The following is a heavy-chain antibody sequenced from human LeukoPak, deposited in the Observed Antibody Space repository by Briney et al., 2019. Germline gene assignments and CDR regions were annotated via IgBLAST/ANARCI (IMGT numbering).Heavy chain of an antibody. Sequence: SSETLSLTCAVSGDSISSDIWWNWVRQPPGKGLEWIGEINHSGRTNYNPSLKSRVTISVDTSKNQFSLKLSSVTAEDTAVYYCARDRGDGYNFITDYWGQGTLVTVSS. J-gene: IGHJ4*02. CDR3: ARDRGDGYNFITDY. V-gene: IGHV4-4*02. D-gene: IGHD5-24*01. CDR1: GDSISSDIW. CDR2: INHSGRT.